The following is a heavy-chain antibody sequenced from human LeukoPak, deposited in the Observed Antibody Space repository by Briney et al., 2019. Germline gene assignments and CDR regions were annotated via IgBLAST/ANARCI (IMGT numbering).Heavy chain of an antibody. V-gene: IGHV4-4*07. J-gene: IGHJ4*02. D-gene: IGHD6-13*01. CDR3: ARGGRQQLVNL. CDR1: GGSINNYY. CDR2: IYTSGST. Sequence: PSETLSLTCTVSGGSINNYYCSWIRQSAGKGLEWIGRIYTSGSTNYNPSLESRVTMSVDTSKNQFSLNLSSVTAADTAVCFCARGGRQQLVNLWGQGTLVTVSS.